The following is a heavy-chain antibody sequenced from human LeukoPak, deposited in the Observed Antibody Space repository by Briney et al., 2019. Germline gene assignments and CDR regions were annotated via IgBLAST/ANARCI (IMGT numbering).Heavy chain of an antibody. J-gene: IGHJ4*02. CDR3: AKDREPDGRWNFDF. CDR2: IKQDGSEK. CDR1: GFTFSSYW. V-gene: IGHV3-7*01. Sequence: PGGSLRLSCAASGFTFSSYWMSWVRQAPGKGLEWVANIKQDGSEKYYVDSVKGRFTISRDNAKNSLYLQMNSLRAEDTAVYYCAKDREPDGRWNFDFWGQGILVTVSS. D-gene: IGHD1-1*01.